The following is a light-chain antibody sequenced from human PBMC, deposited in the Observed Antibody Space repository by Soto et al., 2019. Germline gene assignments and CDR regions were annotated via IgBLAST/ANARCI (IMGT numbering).Light chain of an antibody. V-gene: IGKV3-11*01. CDR3: QQRSNWPPWT. CDR1: QSVSSY. J-gene: IGKJ1*01. CDR2: DAS. Sequence: EIVLTQSPATLSLSPGERATLSCRASQSVSSYLAWYQQKPGQAPRLLIYDASNKATGIPARFSGSGSGTDFTLTSSSLEPEDFAVYYCQQRSNWPPWTFGQGTKVEIK.